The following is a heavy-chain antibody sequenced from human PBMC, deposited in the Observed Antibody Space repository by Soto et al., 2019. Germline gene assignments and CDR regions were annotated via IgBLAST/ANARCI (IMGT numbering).Heavy chain of an antibody. CDR2: IYYAGST. Sequence: SETLSLTCTVSGGSISSYYWSWIRQPPGRGLEWIGYIYYAGSTKYNPSLNSRVTISVDTSKNQFSLTVTSVTAADTAVYYCASRKSSPYFDYWGQGTLVTVSS. CDR1: GGSISSYY. CDR3: ASRKSSPYFDY. V-gene: IGHV4-59*08. J-gene: IGHJ4*02. D-gene: IGHD3-10*01.